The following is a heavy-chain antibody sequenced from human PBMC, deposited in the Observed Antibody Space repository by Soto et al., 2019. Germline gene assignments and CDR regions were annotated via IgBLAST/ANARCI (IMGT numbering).Heavy chain of an antibody. D-gene: IGHD3-10*01. V-gene: IGHV3-21*01. Sequence: EVQLVESGGGLVKPGGSLRLSCAASGFTFSSYSMNWVRQAPGKGLEWVSSISSSSSYIYYADSVKGRFTISRDNANKSLYLQMNSLRAEDTAVYYCARVTYYYGSGSPSGEYWGQGTLVTVSS. J-gene: IGHJ4*02. CDR1: GFTFSSYS. CDR2: ISSSSSYI. CDR3: ARVTYYYGSGSPSGEY.